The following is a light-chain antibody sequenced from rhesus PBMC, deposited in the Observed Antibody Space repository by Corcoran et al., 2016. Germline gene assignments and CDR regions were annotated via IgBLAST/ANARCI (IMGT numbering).Light chain of an antibody. CDR3: QQYNNWNS. CDR2: YAS. CDR1: QSVSSN. Sequence: EIVMTQSPATLSLSPGERATLSCRASQSVSSNLAWYQQKPGQAPRLLIYYASNRATGTPDRFSGSGSGTDFTVTSSSLEPEDVGVYYCQQYNNWNSFGQGTKVEIK. J-gene: IGKJ2*01. V-gene: IGKV3-35*01.